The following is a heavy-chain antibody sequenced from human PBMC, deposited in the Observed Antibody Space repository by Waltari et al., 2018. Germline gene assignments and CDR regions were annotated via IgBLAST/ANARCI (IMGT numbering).Heavy chain of an antibody. CDR2: SNPRKDIT. J-gene: IGHJ4*02. D-gene: IGHD2-8*01. Sequence: QEHLVQSGAEVKKPGASVRVSCKASGDTFTGNHVHWVRQAPGRRLAWMGWSNPRKDITKDAPNFEGSVTLTRAQASTAAYRELKNLTSGDTALYYCARAKCTDGRCPYHFDLWGQGTLVTVSA. CDR1: GDTFTGNH. V-gene: IGHV1-2*02. CDR3: ARAKCTDGRCPYHFDL.